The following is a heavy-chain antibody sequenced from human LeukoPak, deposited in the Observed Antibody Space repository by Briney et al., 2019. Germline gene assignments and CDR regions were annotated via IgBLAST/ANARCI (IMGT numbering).Heavy chain of an antibody. CDR1: GFTFGDYA. CDR2: IRSKAYGGTT. J-gene: IGHJ5*02. CDR3: TRAGMEEYYYGSGSYCP. D-gene: IGHD3-10*01. V-gene: IGHV3-49*04. Sequence: GGSLRLSCTASGFTFGDYAMSWVRQAPGKGLEWVGFIRSKAYGGTTEYAASVKGRFTISRDDSKSIAYLQMNSLKTEDTAVYYCTRAGMEEYYYGSGSYCPWGQGTLVTVSS.